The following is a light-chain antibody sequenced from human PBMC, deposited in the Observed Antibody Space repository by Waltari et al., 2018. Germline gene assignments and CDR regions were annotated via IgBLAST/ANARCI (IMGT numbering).Light chain of an antibody. Sequence: DIVMTQSPDSLTVSRGERATIHCKSSQTILYGSSNKNYLAWYQQKPRQPPKLLIYWASTRESGVPDRFSGTGSGTDFTLTISRLQAEDVAVYYCQQYFKTPLTFGGGTKVEIK. V-gene: IGKV4-1*01. CDR1: QTILYGSSNKNY. J-gene: IGKJ4*01. CDR2: WAS. CDR3: QQYFKTPLT.